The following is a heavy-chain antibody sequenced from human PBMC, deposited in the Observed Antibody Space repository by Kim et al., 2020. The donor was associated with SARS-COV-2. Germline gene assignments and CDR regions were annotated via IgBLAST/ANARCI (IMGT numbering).Heavy chain of an antibody. CDR3: AKEGYCTNGVCYRSLDY. CDR1: GFTFDDYA. J-gene: IGHJ4*02. Sequence: GGSLRLSCAASGFTFDDYAMHWVRQAPGKGLEWVSGISWNSGSIGYADSVKGRFTISRDNAKNSLYLQMNSLRAEDTALYYCAKEGYCTNGVCYRSLDYWGQGTQVTVSS. V-gene: IGHV3-9*01. CDR2: ISWNSGSI. D-gene: IGHD2-8*01.